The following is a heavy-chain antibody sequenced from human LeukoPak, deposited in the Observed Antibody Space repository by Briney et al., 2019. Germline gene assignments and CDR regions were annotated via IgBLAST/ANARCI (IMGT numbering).Heavy chain of an antibody. D-gene: IGHD5-18*01. CDR3: AKGDTARENYYYYGMDV. J-gene: IGHJ6*02. Sequence: PGRSLRLSCAASGFTFSSYAMSWVRQAPGKGLEWVSAISGSGGSTYYADSVKGRFTISRDNSKNTLYLQMNSLRAEDTAVYYCAKGDTARENYYYYGMDVWGQGTTVTVSS. V-gene: IGHV3-23*01. CDR2: ISGSGGST. CDR1: GFTFSSYA.